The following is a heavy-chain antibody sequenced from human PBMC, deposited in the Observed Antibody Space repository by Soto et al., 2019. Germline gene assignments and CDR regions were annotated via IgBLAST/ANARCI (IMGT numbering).Heavy chain of an antibody. CDR1: GYTFTSYD. J-gene: IGHJ4*02. D-gene: IGHD3-3*01. V-gene: IGHV1-8*01. Sequence: ASVKVSCKASGYTFTSYDINWVRQATGQGLEWMGWMNPNSGNTGYAQKFQGRVTMTRNTSISTAYMELSSLRSEDTAAYYCARSFKPYYDFWSGYCWFDYWGQGTLVTVSS. CDR2: MNPNSGNT. CDR3: ARSFKPYYDFWSGYCWFDY.